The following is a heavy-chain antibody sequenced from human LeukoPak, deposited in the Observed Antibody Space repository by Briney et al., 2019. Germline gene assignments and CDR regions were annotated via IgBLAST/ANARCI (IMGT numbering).Heavy chain of an antibody. V-gene: IGHV4-59*01. D-gene: IGHD3-16*01. CDR2: IYYTGST. CDR3: TRDRGSEGGFDY. J-gene: IGHJ4*02. Sequence: SDTLSLTRTVSGGSINGYLWRWLRQPPRKGLEGIAYIYYTGSTNYNPSLKSRVTISVDTSKNQFSLKLTSVTAADTALYYCTRDRGSEGGFDYWGQGTLVTGSS. CDR1: GGSINGYL.